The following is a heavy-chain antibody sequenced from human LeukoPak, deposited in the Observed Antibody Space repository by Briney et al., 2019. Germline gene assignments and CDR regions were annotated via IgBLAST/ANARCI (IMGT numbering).Heavy chain of an antibody. V-gene: IGHV4-34*01. Sequence: PSETLSLTCAVYGGSFSGYYWSWIRQPPGKGLEWIGEINHSGSTNYNPSLKSRVTISVDTSKYQFSLKLSSVTAADTAVYYCARGSEGHTVTTTLDFDYWGQGTLVTVSS. D-gene: IGHD4-11*01. CDR1: GGSFSGYY. CDR3: ARGSEGHTVTTTLDFDY. CDR2: INHSGST. J-gene: IGHJ4*02.